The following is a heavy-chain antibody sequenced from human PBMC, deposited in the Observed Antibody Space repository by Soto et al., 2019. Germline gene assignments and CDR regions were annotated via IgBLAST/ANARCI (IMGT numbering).Heavy chain of an antibody. J-gene: IGHJ6*04. CDR3: ARALVASVFTYAIDV. D-gene: IGHD5-12*01. V-gene: IGHV4-61*08. CDR1: GVSVRSGAYY. CDR2: IYYSGTI. Sequence: QAQLQESGPGLVKPSETLSLACTVSGVSVRSGAYYWSWLRQPPGGGLEWIGYIYYSGTIKYNPSLQSRVTMSIDTSRNQFSLKLASVSAADAAVYFCARALVASVFTYAIDVWGKGTAVTVSS.